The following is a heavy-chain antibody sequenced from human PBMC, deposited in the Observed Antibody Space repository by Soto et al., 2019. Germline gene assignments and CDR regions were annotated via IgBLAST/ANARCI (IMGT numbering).Heavy chain of an antibody. D-gene: IGHD3-10*01. J-gene: IGHJ6*02. V-gene: IGHV1-24*01. CDR3: ATVGRDPGTGYYYYYYGMDV. CDR2: FDPEDGET. CDR1: GYTLTELS. Sequence: ASVKVSCKVSGYTLTELSMHWVRQAPGKGLEWMGGFDPEDGETIYAQKFQGRVTMTEDTSTDTAYMELSSLRSEDTAVYYCATVGRDPGTGYYYYYYGMDVWGQGTTVTVSS.